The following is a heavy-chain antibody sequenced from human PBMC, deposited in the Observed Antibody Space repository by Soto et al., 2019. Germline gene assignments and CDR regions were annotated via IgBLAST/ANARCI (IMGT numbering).Heavy chain of an antibody. D-gene: IGHD6-6*01. V-gene: IGHV1-8*01. CDR3: ARIGSSSAGGFDP. J-gene: IGHJ5*02. CDR1: GYTFTSYD. CDR2: MNPNSGNT. Sequence: ASVKVSCKASGYTFTSYDVNLVRQATGQGLEWMGWMNPNSGNTGYAQKFQGRVTMTRNTSISTAYMELSSLRSEDTAVCYCARIGSSSAGGFDPWGQGTLVTVSS.